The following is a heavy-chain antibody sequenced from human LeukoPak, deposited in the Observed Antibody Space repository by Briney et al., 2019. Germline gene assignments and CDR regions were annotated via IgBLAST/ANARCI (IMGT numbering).Heavy chain of an antibody. CDR1: GFTFSSYW. J-gene: IGHJ6*02. D-gene: IGHD5-18*01. V-gene: IGHV3-74*01. CDR3: ARVRGHGYSNGDYYYGMDV. Sequence: GGSLRLSCAASGFTFSSYWMHWVRQAPGKGLVWVSRINSDGSSTSYADSVKGRFTISRDNAKNTLYLQMNSLRAEDTAVYYCARVRGHGYSNGDYYYGMDVWGQGTTVTVSS. CDR2: INSDGSST.